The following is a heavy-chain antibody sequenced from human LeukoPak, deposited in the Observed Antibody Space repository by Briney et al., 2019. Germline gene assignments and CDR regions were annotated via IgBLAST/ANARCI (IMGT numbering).Heavy chain of an antibody. CDR3: ARSNSHAFDI. V-gene: IGHV3-74*01. Sequence: GGSLRLSCAASGFTFRSYWMHWVRQVPGKGLLWVSCISTDGTSTTYADSVKGRFTISRDNAKNTLYLQMNSLRAEDTAVYYCARSNSHAFDIWGQGTMVTVSS. CDR2: ISTDGTST. J-gene: IGHJ3*02. CDR1: GFTFRSYW.